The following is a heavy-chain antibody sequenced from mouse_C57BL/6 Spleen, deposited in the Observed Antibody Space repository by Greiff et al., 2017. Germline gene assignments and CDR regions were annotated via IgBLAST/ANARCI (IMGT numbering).Heavy chain of an antibody. CDR2: ISDGGSYT. J-gene: IGHJ1*03. Sequence: EVQGVESGGGLVKPGGSLKLSCAASGFTFSSYAMSWVRQTPEKRLEWVATISDGGSYTYYPDNVKGRFTISRDNAKNNLYLQMSHLKSEDTAMYYCAREGLNWGWYFDVWGTGTTVTVSS. D-gene: IGHD4-1*01. CDR1: GFTFSSYA. CDR3: AREGLNWGWYFDV. V-gene: IGHV5-4*01.